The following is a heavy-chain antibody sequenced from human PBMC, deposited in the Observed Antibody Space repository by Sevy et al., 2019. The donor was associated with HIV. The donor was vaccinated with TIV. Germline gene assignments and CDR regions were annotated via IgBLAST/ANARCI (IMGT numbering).Heavy chain of an antibody. CDR3: AREVEQQLGTFDY. D-gene: IGHD6-13*01. V-gene: IGHV3-7*01. J-gene: IGHJ4*02. Sequence: GGSLRLSCAASGFAFSSHAMHWVRQAPGKGLEWVANIKQDGSEKYYVDSVKGRFTISRDNAKNSLYLQMNSLRAEDTAVYYCAREVEQQLGTFDYWGQGTLVTVSS. CDR1: GFAFSSHA. CDR2: IKQDGSEK.